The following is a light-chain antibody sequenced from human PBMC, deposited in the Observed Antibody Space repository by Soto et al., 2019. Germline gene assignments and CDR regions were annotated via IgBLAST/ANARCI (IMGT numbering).Light chain of an antibody. Sequence: QSVLTQPPTASRTPGQRVTISCSGSSSNIGSNYVYWYQQLPGTAPKLLIYRNNQRPSGVPDRFSGSKSGTSASLAISGLRSEDEADYYCAAWDDSLSGYVFGTGTKATVL. V-gene: IGLV1-47*01. CDR1: SSNIGSNY. CDR2: RNN. CDR3: AAWDDSLSGYV. J-gene: IGLJ1*01.